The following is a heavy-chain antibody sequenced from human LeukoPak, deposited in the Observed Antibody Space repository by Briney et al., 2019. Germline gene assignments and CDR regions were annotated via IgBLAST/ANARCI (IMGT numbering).Heavy chain of an antibody. V-gene: IGHV3-43*02. D-gene: IGHD6-19*01. CDR3: AKGPKYSSGWYYYYYYMDV. CDR2: ISGDGGST. CDR1: GFTFDEYA. Sequence: GGSLRLSCAASGFTFDEYAMHWVRQAPGKGLEWVSLISGDGGSTYYADSVKGRFTISRDNSKNSLYLQMNSLRTEDTALYYCAKGPKYSSGWYYYYYYMDVWGTGTTVTVSS. J-gene: IGHJ6*03.